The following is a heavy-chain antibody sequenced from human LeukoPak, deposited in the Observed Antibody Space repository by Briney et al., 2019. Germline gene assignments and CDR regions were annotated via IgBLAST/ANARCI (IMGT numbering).Heavy chain of an antibody. V-gene: IGHV1-2*02. D-gene: IGHD4-23*01. CDR3: ARTTTVVTPWADNDH. CDR1: GYTFTGYY. Sequence: ASVKVSCKASGYTFTGYYMHWVRQAPGQGLEWMGWINPNSGGTNYAQKFQGRVTMTRDTSISTAYMELSRLRSDDTAVYYCARTTTVVTPWADNDHWGQGTLVTVSS. J-gene: IGHJ4*02. CDR2: INPNSGGT.